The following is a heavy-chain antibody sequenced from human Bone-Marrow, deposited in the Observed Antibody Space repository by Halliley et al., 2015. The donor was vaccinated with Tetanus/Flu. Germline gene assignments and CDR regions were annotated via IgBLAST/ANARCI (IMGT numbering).Heavy chain of an antibody. V-gene: IGHV3-49*02. CDR3: ARKRGQSYGLDL. CDR2: IRSKEFGELA. Sequence: VSFIRSKEFGELAEYAASVKGRFTISRDDSKGIAYLQMYSLKIEDTGVYYCARKRGQSYGLDLWGQGTLVTVST. D-gene: IGHD5-18*01. J-gene: IGHJ5*02.